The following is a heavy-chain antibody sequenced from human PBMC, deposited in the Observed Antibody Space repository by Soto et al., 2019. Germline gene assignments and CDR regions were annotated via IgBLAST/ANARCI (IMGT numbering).Heavy chain of an antibody. Sequence: ASVKVSCKASGGTFSSYAISWVRQAPGQGLEWMGGIIPIFGTANYAQKFQGRVTITADESTSTAYMELSSLRSEDTAVYYCARVYVVVVPAATYYYGMDVWGQGTMVTVSS. D-gene: IGHD2-2*01. CDR3: ARVYVVVVPAATYYYGMDV. CDR1: GGTFSSYA. CDR2: IIPIFGTA. V-gene: IGHV1-69*13. J-gene: IGHJ6*02.